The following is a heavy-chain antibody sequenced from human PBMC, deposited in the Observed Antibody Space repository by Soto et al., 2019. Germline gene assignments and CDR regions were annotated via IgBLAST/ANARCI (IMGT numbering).Heavy chain of an antibody. CDR1: GFTVSSNY. CDR2: INSGGST. J-gene: IGHJ5*02. Sequence: EVQLVESGGGLIQPGGSLRLSCAASGFTVSSNYMSWVRQAPGKGLEWVSVINSGGSTYYADSVKGRFTISRDNSKTTLYLQMNSLRAEDTAVYYCARRSGQSGINWFDPWGQGTLVTVSS. V-gene: IGHV3-53*01. CDR3: ARRSGQSGINWFDP.